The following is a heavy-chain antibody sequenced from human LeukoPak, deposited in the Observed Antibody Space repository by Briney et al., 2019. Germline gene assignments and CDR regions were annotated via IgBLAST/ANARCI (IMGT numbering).Heavy chain of an antibody. CDR1: GFTFDDYA. V-gene: IGHV3-9*01. Sequence: GGSLRLSCTASGFTFDDYAMHWVRQVPGKGLEWVSGISWNSGNIGYADSVKGRFTVSRDNSKNTLYLQMNSLRAEDTAVYYCARGVRLNYYDSSGYYYIDAFDIWGQGTMVTVSS. CDR3: ARGVRLNYYDSSGYYYIDAFDI. CDR2: ISWNSGNI. J-gene: IGHJ3*02. D-gene: IGHD3-22*01.